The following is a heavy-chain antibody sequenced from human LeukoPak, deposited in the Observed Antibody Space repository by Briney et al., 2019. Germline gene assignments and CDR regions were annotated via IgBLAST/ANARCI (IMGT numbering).Heavy chain of an antibody. CDR3: ARDFGHGDYLFDY. D-gene: IGHD4-17*01. CDR1: GFTFSSYG. Sequence: PGGSLRLSCAASGFTFSSYGMHWVRQAPGKGLEWVALIWFDGSKEFYADSVKGRFTISRDNSKNTLYLQVNSLRTEDTAVYYCARDFGHGDYLFDYWGQGTLVTVSS. V-gene: IGHV3-33*01. J-gene: IGHJ4*02. CDR2: IWFDGSKE.